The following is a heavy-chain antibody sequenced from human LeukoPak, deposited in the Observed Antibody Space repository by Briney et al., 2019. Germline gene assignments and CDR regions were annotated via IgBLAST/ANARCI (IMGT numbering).Heavy chain of an antibody. Sequence: GGSLRLSCAASGFTFYDYGISWVRQAPGKGLEWVSGINWNGGSTGYADSVKGRFTISRDNAKNSLYLQMNSLRAEDTALYHCARATLPFYYYYGMDVWGQGTTVTVSS. CDR2: INWNGGST. CDR3: ARATLPFYYYYGMDV. J-gene: IGHJ6*02. V-gene: IGHV3-20*01. CDR1: GFTFYDYG.